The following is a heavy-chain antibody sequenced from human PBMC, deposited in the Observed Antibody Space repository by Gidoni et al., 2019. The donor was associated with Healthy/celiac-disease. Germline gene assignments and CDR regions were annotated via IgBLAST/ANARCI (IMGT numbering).Heavy chain of an antibody. CDR3: AKVDTAGDAFDI. CDR1: GFTFSSYA. D-gene: IGHD5-18*01. V-gene: IGHV3-23*01. Sequence: EVQLLESGGGLVQPGGSLRLSGEASGFTFSSYAMSWVRQAPGKGLEWVSAISGSGGSTYYADSVKGRFTISRDNSKNTLYLQMNSLRAEDTAVYYCAKVDTAGDAFDIWGQGTMVTVSS. CDR2: ISGSGGST. J-gene: IGHJ3*02.